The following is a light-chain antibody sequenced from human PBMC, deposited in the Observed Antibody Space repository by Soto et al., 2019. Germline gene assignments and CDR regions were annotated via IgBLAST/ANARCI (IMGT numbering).Light chain of an antibody. Sequence: TISCPGSSSNIGAGYDVHWYQQLPGTAPKLLIYGNSNRPSGVPDRFSGSKSGTSASLAITGLQAEDEADYYCQSYDSSLSGYVFGTGTKVTV. J-gene: IGLJ1*01. CDR2: GNS. V-gene: IGLV1-40*01. CDR3: QSYDSSLSGYV. CDR1: SSNIGAGYD.